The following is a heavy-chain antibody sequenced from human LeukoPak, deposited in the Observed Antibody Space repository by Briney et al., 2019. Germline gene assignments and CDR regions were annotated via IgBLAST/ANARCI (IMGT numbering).Heavy chain of an antibody. CDR3: ARQSDAGAGGAAFDI. J-gene: IGHJ3*02. CDR1: GGTFTSYD. Sequence: GASVKVSCKASGGTFTSYDINWVRQATGQGLEWMGWMNPNSGNTGYAQKFQGRVTFTRNTSISTAYMELSSLRSEDTAVYYCARQSDAGAGGAAFDIWGQGTMVTVSS. CDR2: MNPNSGNT. D-gene: IGHD3-10*01. V-gene: IGHV1-8*03.